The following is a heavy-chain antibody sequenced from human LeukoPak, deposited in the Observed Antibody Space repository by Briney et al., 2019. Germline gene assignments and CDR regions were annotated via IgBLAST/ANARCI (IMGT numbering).Heavy chain of an antibody. V-gene: IGHV3-74*01. D-gene: IGHD4-4*01. J-gene: IGHJ4*02. CDR3: AAGPSSNGHQLPY. CDR1: GFTLTTCW. Sequence: GGSLRLSCAASGFTLTTCWMHWVRQAPGKGLVWVSRMSSDSTRSSQADSVKGRFTISRDNAKKMVYLQMNSLRVEDSAVYYCAAGPSSNGHQLPYWGQGTLVTVSS. CDR2: MSSDSTRS.